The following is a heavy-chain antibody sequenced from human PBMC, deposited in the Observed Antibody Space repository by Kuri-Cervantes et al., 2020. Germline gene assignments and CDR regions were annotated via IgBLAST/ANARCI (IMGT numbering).Heavy chain of an antibody. Sequence: ASVKVSCKASGYTFTSYCMHWVRQAPGQGLEWMGIINPSGGSTSYAQKFQGRVTMTRDTSTSTVYMELSSLRSEDTAIYYCARDLGNQLSPHPYWGQGTLVTVSS. D-gene: IGHD1-1*01. CDR3: ARDLGNQLSPHPY. J-gene: IGHJ4*02. V-gene: IGHV1-46*01. CDR2: INPSGGST. CDR1: GYTFTSYC.